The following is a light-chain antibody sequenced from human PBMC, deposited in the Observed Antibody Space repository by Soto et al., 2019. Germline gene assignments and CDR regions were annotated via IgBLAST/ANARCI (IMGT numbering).Light chain of an antibody. CDR3: QQYNTYPHT. J-gene: IGKJ4*01. CDR2: DAS. CDR1: QSIGSW. V-gene: IGKV1-5*01. Sequence: DTQMTQSPSTLSASVGDRVTITCRASQSIGSWLAWYQQKPGKAPKLLIYDASNLESGVPSRFSGSGSGTEFTLTISSLQPDDFATYYCQQYNTYPHTFGGGTKVEIK.